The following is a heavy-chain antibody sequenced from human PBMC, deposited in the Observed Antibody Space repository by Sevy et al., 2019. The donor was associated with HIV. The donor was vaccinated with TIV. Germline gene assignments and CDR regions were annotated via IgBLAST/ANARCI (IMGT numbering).Heavy chain of an antibody. Sequence: LSLTCAVSGGSISSGGYSWSWIRQPPGKGLEWIGYIYHSGSTYYNPSLKSRVTISVDRSKNQFSLKLSSVTAADTAVYYCARGSFLGNYGMDVWGQGTTVTVSS. CDR1: GGSISSGGYS. CDR3: ARGSFLGNYGMDV. CDR2: IYHSGST. V-gene: IGHV4-30-2*01. J-gene: IGHJ6*02.